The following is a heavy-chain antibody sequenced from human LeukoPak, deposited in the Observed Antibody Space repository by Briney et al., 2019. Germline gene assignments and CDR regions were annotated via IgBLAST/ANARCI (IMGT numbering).Heavy chain of an antibody. Sequence: GGSLRLSCAASGFTFDNYAMTWVRQAPGKGLEWVSAIRLSDGYTYYADSVQGRFIISRDTSKNTVSLQMNSLTGDDTALYYCARVAGSYSIRPFGFWGQGTVVIVSS. J-gene: IGHJ4*02. CDR1: GFTFDNYA. V-gene: IGHV3-23*01. CDR3: ARVAGSYSIRPFGF. CDR2: IRLSDGYT. D-gene: IGHD1-26*01.